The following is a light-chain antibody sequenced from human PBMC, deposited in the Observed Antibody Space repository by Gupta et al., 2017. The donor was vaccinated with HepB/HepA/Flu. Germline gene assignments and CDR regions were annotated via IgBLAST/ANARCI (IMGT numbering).Light chain of an antibody. V-gene: IGLV1-40*01. CDR2: GNS. Sequence: QSVLTHPPSVSVAPGQRVTIPCTGSSSNIGEGYDVHWDQQLPGTAPNLLIYGNSNRPSGVPDRFSGSKSGTSASLAITGLQAEDEADYYCQSYDSSLSGWVFGGGTKLTVL. CDR1: SSNIGEGYD. CDR3: QSYDSSLSGWV. J-gene: IGLJ3*02.